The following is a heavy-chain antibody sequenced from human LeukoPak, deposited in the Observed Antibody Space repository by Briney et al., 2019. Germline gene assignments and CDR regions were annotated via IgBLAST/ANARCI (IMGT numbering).Heavy chain of an antibody. CDR3: AREFSVSYSSLFDP. CDR2: IKQDGSEK. Sequence: HSGGSLRLSCTASGFTFSNYAMHWVRQAPGKGLEWVANIKQDGSEKYYVDSVKGRFTISRDNAKNSLYLQMNSLRAEDTAVYYCAREFSVSYSSLFDPWGQGTLVTVSS. CDR1: GFTFSNYA. V-gene: IGHV3-7*03. D-gene: IGHD6-6*01. J-gene: IGHJ5*02.